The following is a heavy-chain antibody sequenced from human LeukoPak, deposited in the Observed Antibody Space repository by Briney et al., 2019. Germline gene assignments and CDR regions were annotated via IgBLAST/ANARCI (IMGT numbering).Heavy chain of an antibody. CDR2: ISGSSTIT. V-gene: IGHV3-48*02. J-gene: IGHJ4*02. CDR3: ARDPRYCSGGSCLRFDY. D-gene: IGHD2-15*01. CDR1: GFTFSSYS. Sequence: PGGSLRLSCAVSGFTFSSYSMSWVRQAPGKGLEWISYISGSSTITYCADSVKGRFTISRDNAKKSLYLELNSLRDDDTAVYYCARDPRYCSGGSCLRFDYWGQGTLVSVSS.